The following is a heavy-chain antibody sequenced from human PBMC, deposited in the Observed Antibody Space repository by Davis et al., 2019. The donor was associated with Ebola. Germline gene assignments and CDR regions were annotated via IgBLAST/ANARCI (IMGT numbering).Heavy chain of an antibody. Sequence: LSLTCTVSGGSLSNSMYYWAWIRQAPGKGLEWISYITSSGSYTNYADSVKGRFTISRDNSKNTLHLQMNSLRVEDTAIYYCAKDTSNVWFDVWGQGTMVTVSS. V-gene: IGHV3-11*05. J-gene: IGHJ3*01. CDR1: GGSLSNSMYY. CDR2: ITSSGSYT. CDR3: AKDTSNVWFDV. D-gene: IGHD6-19*01.